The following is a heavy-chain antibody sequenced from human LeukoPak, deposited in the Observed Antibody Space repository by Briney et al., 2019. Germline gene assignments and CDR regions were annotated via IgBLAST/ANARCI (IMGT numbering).Heavy chain of an antibody. J-gene: IGHJ6*03. CDR3: ARDFTTADYSYYYMDV. D-gene: IGHD3-22*01. V-gene: IGHV4-39*07. Sequence: SETLSLTCTVSGGSISSSSYYWGWIRQPPGRGLEWIGSIYYSGSTYYNPSLKSRVTISVDTSKNQFSLKLSSVTAADTAVYYCARDFTTADYSYYYMDVWGKGTTVTVSS. CDR1: GGSISSSSYY. CDR2: IYYSGST.